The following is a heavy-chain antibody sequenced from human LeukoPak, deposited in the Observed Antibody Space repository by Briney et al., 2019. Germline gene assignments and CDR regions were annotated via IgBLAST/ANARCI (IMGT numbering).Heavy chain of an antibody. V-gene: IGHV3-23*01. CDR1: GFTFSGST. D-gene: IGHD2-2*01. CDR3: AKDRGIVVLPTLFDY. Sequence: PPGGSLRLSCAASGFTFSGSTMSWVRQAPGKGLEWVSGISGSGGTTRHADSVKGRFTISRDNSKNTLYLQMNSLRAEDTAVYYCAKDRGIVVLPTLFDYWGQGTLVTVPS. CDR2: ISGSGGTT. J-gene: IGHJ4*02.